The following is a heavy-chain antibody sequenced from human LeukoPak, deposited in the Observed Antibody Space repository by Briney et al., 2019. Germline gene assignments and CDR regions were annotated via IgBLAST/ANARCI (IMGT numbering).Heavy chain of an antibody. CDR1: GGSISNSLYY. CDR2: IYHSGST. D-gene: IGHD2-15*01. Sequence: SETLSLTCTVSGGSISNSLYYWGWIRQPPGKGLEWIGSIYHSGSTYYNPSLRSRLTISVDTSKNHFSLRLSSVTAADTAVYYCAREGCSGGSCYSVGDDAFDIWGQGTMVTVSS. V-gene: IGHV4-39*07. CDR3: AREGCSGGSCYSVGDDAFDI. J-gene: IGHJ3*02.